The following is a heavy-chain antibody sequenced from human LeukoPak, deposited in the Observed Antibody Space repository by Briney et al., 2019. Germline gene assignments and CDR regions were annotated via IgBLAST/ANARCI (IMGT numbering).Heavy chain of an antibody. CDR3: AKDFISYAVDI. Sequence: GGSLRLSCAASAFTFNRHAMYWVRQTPGKGLEWVSFIRYDGDVKYYADSVRGRFTISRDNAKNTLYLQLNSLRREDTAVYYCAKDFISYAVDIWGQGTLVTVSS. J-gene: IGHJ3*02. D-gene: IGHD2/OR15-2a*01. CDR1: AFTFNRHA. CDR2: IRYDGDVK. V-gene: IGHV3-30*02.